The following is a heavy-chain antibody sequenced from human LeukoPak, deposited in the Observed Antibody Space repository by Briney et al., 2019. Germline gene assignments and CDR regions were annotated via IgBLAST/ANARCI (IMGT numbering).Heavy chain of an antibody. J-gene: IGHJ4*02. CDR2: IYYSGST. Sequence: SETLSLTCTVSGGSISSYYWSWIRQPPGKGLEWIGYIYYSGSTNYNSSLKSRVTISVETSKNQFSLKLSSVTAADTAVYYCARGSETLNYYDSSGYYYVVLDYWGQGTLVTVSX. CDR3: ARGSETLNYYDSSGYYYVVLDY. CDR1: GGSISSYY. V-gene: IGHV4-59*01. D-gene: IGHD3-22*01.